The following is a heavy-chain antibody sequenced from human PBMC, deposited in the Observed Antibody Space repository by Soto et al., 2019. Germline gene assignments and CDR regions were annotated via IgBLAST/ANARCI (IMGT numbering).Heavy chain of an antibody. CDR3: ASVQIAAYYDSSGRPSSRPFDY. V-gene: IGHV4-31*03. CDR2: IYYSGST. CDR1: GGSISSGGYY. J-gene: IGHJ4*02. D-gene: IGHD3-22*01. Sequence: QVQLQESGPGLVKPSQTLSLTCTVSGGSISSGGYYWCWIRQHPGKGLEWIGYIYYSGSTYYNPSLKSRVTISVDTSKNQFSLKLSSVTAADTAVYYCASVQIAAYYDSSGRPSSRPFDYWGQGTLVTVSS.